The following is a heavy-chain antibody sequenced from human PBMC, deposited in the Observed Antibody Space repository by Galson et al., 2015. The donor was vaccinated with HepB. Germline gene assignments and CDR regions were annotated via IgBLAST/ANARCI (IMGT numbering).Heavy chain of an antibody. Sequence: ETLSLTCTVSGYSISSGYYWGWIRQPPGKGLEWIASFFHSGNTYYNPSLKSRVTMSVDTSKNQFSLRLSSVTAADTAVYYCARGLSGAGTSNWGQGTLVIVSS. CDR2: FFHSGNT. CDR3: ARGLSGAGTSN. J-gene: IGHJ4*02. V-gene: IGHV4-38-2*02. D-gene: IGHD6-19*01. CDR1: GYSISSGYY.